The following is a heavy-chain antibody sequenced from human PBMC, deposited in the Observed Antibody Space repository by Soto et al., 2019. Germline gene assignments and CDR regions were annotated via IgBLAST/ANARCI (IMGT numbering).Heavy chain of an antibody. Sequence: EVQLLESGGGLVQPGGSLRLSCAASGFTFSSYVMSWVRQAPGKGLEWVSAISGSGGSTYYADSVKGRFTISRDNSKNTLYLQMNSLRAEDTAVYYCAKMGAVADYWYYGMDVWGQGTTVTVSS. CDR2: ISGSGGST. CDR1: GFTFSSYV. J-gene: IGHJ6*02. D-gene: IGHD6-19*01. CDR3: AKMGAVADYWYYGMDV. V-gene: IGHV3-23*01.